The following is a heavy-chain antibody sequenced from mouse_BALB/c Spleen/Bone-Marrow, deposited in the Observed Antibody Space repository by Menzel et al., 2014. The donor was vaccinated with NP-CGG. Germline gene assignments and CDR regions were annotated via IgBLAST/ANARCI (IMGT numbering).Heavy chain of an antibody. CDR3: ARGGLRLFAH. V-gene: IGHV7-3*02. CDR1: GFTFTDYY. Sequence: EVHLVESGGGLVQPGGSLRLSCATSGFTFTDYYMSWVRQPPGKAPEWLGFIRNKANGYTTEYSASVKGRFTISRDNSQSILYLQMNTLRAEDSATYYCARGGLRLFAHWGQGTLVTVSA. CDR2: IRNKANGYTT. J-gene: IGHJ3*01. D-gene: IGHD2-2*01.